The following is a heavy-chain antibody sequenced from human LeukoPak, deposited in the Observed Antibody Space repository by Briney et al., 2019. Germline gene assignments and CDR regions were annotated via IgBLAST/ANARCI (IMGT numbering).Heavy chain of an antibody. V-gene: IGHV1-18*04. D-gene: IGHD3-9*01. CDR3: AKEDGGIRYFDYFDY. CDR1: GYTFTSYG. CDR2: ISAYKGNT. Sequence: ASAKVSCKDSGYTFTSYGISWVRHAPGQGLEWMGRISAYKGNTKYAQNLQGRVTMTTDTSTSTDYMELRSLRSVDTAVYYCAKEDGGIRYFDYFDYWGQGTLVTVSS. J-gene: IGHJ4*02.